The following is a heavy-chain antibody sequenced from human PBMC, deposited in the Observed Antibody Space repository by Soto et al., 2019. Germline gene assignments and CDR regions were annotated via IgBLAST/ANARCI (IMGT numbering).Heavy chain of an antibody. Sequence: EVQLVESGGGLVQPGRSLRLSCAASGFTFDDYAMHWVRQAPGKGLEWVSGISWNSGSISYADSVKGRFTISRDNAKNSLYLQMNSLRAEDTALYYCAKGQPRGRFFDYWGQGTLVTVSS. V-gene: IGHV3-9*01. J-gene: IGHJ4*02. CDR3: AKGQPRGRFFDY. CDR1: GFTFDDYA. CDR2: ISWNSGSI. D-gene: IGHD3-16*01.